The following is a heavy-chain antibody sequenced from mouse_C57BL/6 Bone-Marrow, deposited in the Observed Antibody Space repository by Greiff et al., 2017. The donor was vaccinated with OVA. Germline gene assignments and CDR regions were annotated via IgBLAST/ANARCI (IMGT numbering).Heavy chain of an antibody. Sequence: EVQLVESGGGLVQPGGSLSLSCAASGFTFTDYYMSWVRQPPGKALEWLGFIRNKANGYTTEYSASVKGRFTISRDNSQSILYLQMNALRAEDSATYYCARYLGHQGGFDYWGQGTTLTVSS. CDR3: ARYLGHQGGFDY. CDR2: IRNKANGYTT. J-gene: IGHJ2*01. CDR1: GFTFTDYY. D-gene: IGHD3-1*01. V-gene: IGHV7-3*01.